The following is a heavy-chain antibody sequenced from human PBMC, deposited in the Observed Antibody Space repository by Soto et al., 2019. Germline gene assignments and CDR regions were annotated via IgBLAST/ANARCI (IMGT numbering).Heavy chain of an antibody. Sequence: EVHLVESGGGLVKPGGSLRLSCAVSGFTFSSCTMNWVRQAPGKGLEWVSSISPSSGHIYYADSVKGRFTISRDNAKNSLFLQMNSLRGEDTAVYYCSGFSGGACHKNYGMDVWGQGTTVTVSS. D-gene: IGHD2-21*02. CDR1: GFTFSSCT. V-gene: IGHV3-21*06. CDR3: SGFSGGACHKNYGMDV. J-gene: IGHJ6*02. CDR2: ISPSSGHI.